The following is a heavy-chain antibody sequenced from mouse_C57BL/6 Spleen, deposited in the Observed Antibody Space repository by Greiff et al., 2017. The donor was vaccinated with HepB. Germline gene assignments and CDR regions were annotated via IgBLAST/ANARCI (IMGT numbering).Heavy chain of an antibody. V-gene: IGHV1-15*01. CDR2: IDPETGGT. CDR3: TPKASFAY. J-gene: IGHJ3*01. D-gene: IGHD6-1*01. CDR1: GYTFTDYE. Sequence: QVQLQQSGAELVRPGASVTLSCKASGYTFTDYEMHWVKQTPVHGLEWIGAIDPETGGTAYNQKFKGKAILNADKASSTAYMELRSLTSEDSAVYYCTPKASFAYWGQGTLVTVSA.